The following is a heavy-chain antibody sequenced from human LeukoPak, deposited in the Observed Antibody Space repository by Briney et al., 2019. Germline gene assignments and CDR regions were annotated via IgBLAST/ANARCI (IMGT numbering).Heavy chain of an antibody. D-gene: IGHD3-3*01. CDR1: GYTFTSYD. V-gene: IGHV1-8*03. Sequence: ASVKVSCKASGYTFTSYDINWVRQATGQGLEWMGWMNPNSGNTGYAQEFQGRVTITRNTSISTAYMELSSLRSEDTAVYYCARGDDFWSGYSFDYWGQGTLVTVSS. CDR2: MNPNSGNT. CDR3: ARGDDFWSGYSFDY. J-gene: IGHJ4*02.